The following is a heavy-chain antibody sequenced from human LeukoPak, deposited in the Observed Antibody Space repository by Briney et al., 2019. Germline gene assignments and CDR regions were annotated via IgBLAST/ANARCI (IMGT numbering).Heavy chain of an antibody. V-gene: IGHV3-15*01. Sequence: KSGGSLRLSCAASGFTFSNAWMSGVRQAPGKGLEWVGRIKSKTDGGTTDYAAPVKGRFTISRDDSKNTLYLQMNSLKTEDTAVYYCTGVSDYYDSSGYFRDYWGQGTLVTVSS. CDR3: TGVSDYYDSSGYFRDY. CDR2: IKSKTDGGTT. D-gene: IGHD3-22*01. J-gene: IGHJ4*02. CDR1: GFTFSNAW.